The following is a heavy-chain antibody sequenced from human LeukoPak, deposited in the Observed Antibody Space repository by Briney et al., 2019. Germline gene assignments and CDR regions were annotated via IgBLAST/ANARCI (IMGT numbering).Heavy chain of an antibody. V-gene: IGHV3-30*18. CDR1: GFTFSSDG. CDR3: AKARGKYQLLPPPSSFDP. CDR2: ISYDGSNK. Sequence: GGSLRLSCAASGFTFSSDGMHWVRQAPGKGLEWVAVISYDGSNKYYADSVKGRFTISRDNSKNTLYLQMNSLRAEDTAVYYCAKARGKYQLLPPPSSFDPWGQGTLVTVSS. J-gene: IGHJ5*02. D-gene: IGHD2-2*01.